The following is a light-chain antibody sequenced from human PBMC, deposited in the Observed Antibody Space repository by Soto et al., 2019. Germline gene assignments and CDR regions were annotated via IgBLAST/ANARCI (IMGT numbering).Light chain of an antibody. Sequence: QPVLTQPSSPSASLGSSVTLTCTLSRGHSSYIIAWHQQQPGKAPRYLMQLEVSGSYNKGIGLPDRFSVSTSGADRYLTISNLQFEDEADYYCETWDVDTRVFGGATNLTVL. J-gene: IGLJ3*02. CDR2: LEVSGSY. V-gene: IGLV4-60*02. CDR3: ETWDVDTRV. CDR1: RGHSSYI.